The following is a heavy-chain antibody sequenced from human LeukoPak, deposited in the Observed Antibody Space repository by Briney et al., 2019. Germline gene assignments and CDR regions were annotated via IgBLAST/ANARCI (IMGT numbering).Heavy chain of an antibody. CDR1: GFTFSSYG. V-gene: IGHV3-30*02. J-gene: IGHJ3*02. Sequence: GGSLRLSCAASGFTFSSYGMHWVRQAPGKGLEWVAVIWYGGSNKYYADSVKGRFTISRDNSKNTLYLQMNSLRAEDTAVYYCAKDGLGELGAFDIWGQGAMVTVSS. D-gene: IGHD3-16*01. CDR2: IWYGGSNK. CDR3: AKDGLGELGAFDI.